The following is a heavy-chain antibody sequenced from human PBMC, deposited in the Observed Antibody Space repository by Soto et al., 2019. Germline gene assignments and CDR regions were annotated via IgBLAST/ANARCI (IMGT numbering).Heavy chain of an antibody. CDR1: GFTVSSNY. J-gene: IGHJ4*02. Sequence: EVQLVETGGGLIQPGGSLRLSCAASGFTVSSNYMSWVRQAPGKGLEWVSVICSGGSTYYADSVKGRFTISRDNSKNTLYLQMNSLRAEDTAVYYCAREYSSGWYGFDYWGQGTLVTVSS. D-gene: IGHD6-19*01. V-gene: IGHV3-53*02. CDR3: AREYSSGWYGFDY. CDR2: ICSGGST.